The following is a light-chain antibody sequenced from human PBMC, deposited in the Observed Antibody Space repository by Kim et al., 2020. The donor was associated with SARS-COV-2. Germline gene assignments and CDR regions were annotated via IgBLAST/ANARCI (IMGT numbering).Light chain of an antibody. CDR3: SSYTSSSTLVV. Sequence: SSTLSCTGTRSDVGGYDYGSWYQQHPGKAPKRMIYDVSNRPSGVSKRFSGSKSGNTASLTISGLQAEDEADYYCSSYTSSSTLVVFGGGAQLTVL. CDR2: DVS. J-gene: IGLJ2*01. V-gene: IGLV2-14*03. CDR1: RSDVGGYDY.